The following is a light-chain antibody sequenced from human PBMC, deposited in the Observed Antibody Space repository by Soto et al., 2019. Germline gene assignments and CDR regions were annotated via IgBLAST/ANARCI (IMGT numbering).Light chain of an antibody. J-gene: IGKJ4*01. CDR1: ESVSNN. V-gene: IGKV3-15*01. Sequence: EIVLTQSPATLSVSQGERATLSCRASESVSNNLAWYQQTPGQAPRLLIFGASARATGIPAWFSGSGSRTDFTLTISCLQSEDFAVYYCQQYNKWPLSFGGGTKVEIK. CDR3: QQYNKWPLS. CDR2: GAS.